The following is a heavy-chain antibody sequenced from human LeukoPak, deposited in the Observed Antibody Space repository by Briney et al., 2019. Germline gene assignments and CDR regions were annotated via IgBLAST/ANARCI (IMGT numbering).Heavy chain of an antibody. CDR3: ARAAVADWGVYYYYYYMDV. Sequence: KPSETLSLTCTVSGGSISSGDYYWNWIRQPPGKGLEWIGYIYYSGSTNYNPSLKSRVTISVDTSKNQFSLKLSSVTAADTAVYYCARAAVADWGVYYYYYYMDVWGKGTTVTVSS. J-gene: IGHJ6*03. CDR1: GGSISSGDYY. V-gene: IGHV4-61*08. CDR2: IYYSGST. D-gene: IGHD6-19*01.